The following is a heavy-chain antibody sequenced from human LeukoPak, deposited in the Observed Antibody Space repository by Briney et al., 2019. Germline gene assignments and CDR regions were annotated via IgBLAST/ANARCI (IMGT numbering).Heavy chain of an antibody. J-gene: IGHJ6*02. CDR3: ARGYCSGGSCYPTSRHYYYGMDV. D-gene: IGHD2-15*01. CDR2: INHSGST. Sequence: SETLSLTCAVYGGSFSGYYWSWIRQPPGKGLEWIGEINHSGSTNYNLSLKSRVTISVDTSKNQFSLKLSSVTAADTAVYYCARGYCSGGSCYPTSRHYYYGMDVWGQGTTVTVSS. CDR1: GGSFSGYY. V-gene: IGHV4-34*01.